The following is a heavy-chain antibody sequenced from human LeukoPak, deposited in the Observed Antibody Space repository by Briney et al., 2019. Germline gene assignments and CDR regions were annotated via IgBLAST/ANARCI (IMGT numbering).Heavy chain of an antibody. J-gene: IGHJ3*02. CDR3: ARDPGWFSLDI. D-gene: IGHD2-15*01. CDR1: GFPFSSYW. V-gene: IGHV3-7*01. CDR2: MKEDGSVK. Sequence: GGSLRLSCVASGFPFSSYWMSWVRQAPGKGLEFVANMKEDGSVKNYVDSVRGRFNLSRDYPENSVSLQKRSLRPEDSALYFWARDPGWFSLDIWGQGAIVPV.